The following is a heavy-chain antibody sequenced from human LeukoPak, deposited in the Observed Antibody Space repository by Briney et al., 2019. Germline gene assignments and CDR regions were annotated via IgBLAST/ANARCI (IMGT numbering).Heavy chain of an antibody. CDR3: ARGFDSSGWYGGY. V-gene: IGHV3-53*01. CDR2: ICSGGST. CDR1: GFTFSSYA. J-gene: IGHJ4*02. Sequence: GGSLRLSCAASGFTFSSYAMSWVRQAPGKGLEWVSVICSGGSTYYADSVKGRFTISRDNSKNTLYLQMNSLRAEDTAVYYCARGFDSSGWYGGYWGQGTLVTVSS. D-gene: IGHD6-19*01.